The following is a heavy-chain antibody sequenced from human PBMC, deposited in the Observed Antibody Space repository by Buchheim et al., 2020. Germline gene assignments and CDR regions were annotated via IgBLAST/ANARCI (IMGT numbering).Heavy chain of an antibody. J-gene: IGHJ4*02. CDR2: ISYDGSNK. CDR3: AKDIAEYYYDSSCFDY. Sequence: QVQLVESGGGVVQPGRSLRLSCAASGFTFSSYGMHWVRQAPGKGLEWVSVISYDGSNKYYADSVKGRFPISRDNSKNTLYLQMNSLRAEDTAVYYCAKDIAEYYYDSSCFDYWGQGTL. V-gene: IGHV3-30*18. CDR1: GFTFSSYG. D-gene: IGHD3-22*01.